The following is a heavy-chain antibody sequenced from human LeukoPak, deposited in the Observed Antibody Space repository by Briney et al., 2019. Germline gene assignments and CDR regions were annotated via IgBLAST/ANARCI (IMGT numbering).Heavy chain of an antibody. CDR1: GGSISSSSYY. V-gene: IGHV4-39*01. CDR2: IYYSGST. CDR3: ARLSRILEENFDY. J-gene: IGHJ4*02. D-gene: IGHD2-15*01. Sequence: SETLSLTCTVSGGSISSSSYYWGWIRQPPGKGLEWSGSIYYSGSTYYNPSLKSRVTISVDTSKNQFSLKLRSVTAADTAVYYCARLSRILEENFDYWGQGTLVTVSS.